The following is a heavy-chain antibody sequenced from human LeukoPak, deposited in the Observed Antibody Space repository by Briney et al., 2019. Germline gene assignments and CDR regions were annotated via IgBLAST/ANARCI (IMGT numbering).Heavy chain of an antibody. Sequence: ASGKVSCKVSGYTFNRYCIRRVRHAPGQGLGSVGWISPYNCYTNYAQKLQGRVTMTTDTSTSTAYMELRSLRSDDTAVYYCARELGPGDHIVVVPAADLGMDVWGQGTTVTVSS. D-gene: IGHD2-2*01. CDR3: ARELGPGDHIVVVPAADLGMDV. CDR2: ISPYNCYT. V-gene: IGHV1-18*01. CDR1: GYTFNRYC. J-gene: IGHJ6*02.